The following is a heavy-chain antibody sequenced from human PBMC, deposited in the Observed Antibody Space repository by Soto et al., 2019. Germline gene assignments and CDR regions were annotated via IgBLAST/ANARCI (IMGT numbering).Heavy chain of an antibody. CDR1: RGSVTNSSYY. J-gene: IGHJ4*02. CDR2: VYYRGRS. CDR3: VSQRTTVPTQAYFDY. V-gene: IGHV4-39*01. Sequence: PSETLSLTCTVARGSVTNSSYYRRWIRQSPGKRLEWIGSVYYRGRSYAKSSVKSRVTISVDTAKNRFSLSLNSVTASDTAVYFCVSQRTTVPTQAYFDYWGPGALVTVS. D-gene: IGHD4-17*01.